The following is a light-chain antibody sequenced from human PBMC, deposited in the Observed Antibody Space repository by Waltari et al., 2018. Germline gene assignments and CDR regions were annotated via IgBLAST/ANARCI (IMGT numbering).Light chain of an antibody. CDR2: GAS. CDR1: QNIDNN. CDR3: QQYNRWPPLT. J-gene: IGKJ4*01. Sequence: EVVMTQSPAALSVSPGERVTLPCKASQNIDNNLAWYQQKPGQSPRLLIYGASTRATRVPARFSGSGSGTEFTLTISSLQSEDCAVFYCQQYNRWPPLTFGGGTKVEIK. V-gene: IGKV3-15*01.